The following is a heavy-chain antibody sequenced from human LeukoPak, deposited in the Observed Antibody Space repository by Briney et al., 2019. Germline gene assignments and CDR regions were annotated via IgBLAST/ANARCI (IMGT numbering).Heavy chain of an antibody. Sequence: SETLSLTCAVYGGSFSASYYWSWIRQSPGKGLEWIGDINHRGSTNYNPSLKSRVTLSVDTSKNQISLNLRSVTAADTAVYYCARVIRDIAVTATDAFDVWGQGTMVTVSS. CDR2: INHRGST. CDR1: GGSFSASYY. CDR3: ARVIRDIAVTATDAFDV. J-gene: IGHJ3*01. V-gene: IGHV4-34*01. D-gene: IGHD2-15*01.